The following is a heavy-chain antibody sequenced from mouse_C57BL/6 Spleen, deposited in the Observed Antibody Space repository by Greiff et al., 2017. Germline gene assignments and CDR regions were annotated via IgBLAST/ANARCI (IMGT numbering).Heavy chain of an antibody. V-gene: IGHV1-85*01. J-gene: IGHJ4*01. CDR2: IYPRDGST. CDR1: GYTFPSYD. Sequence: QVQLKASGPELVQPGASVKLSCKASGYTFPSYDINWVQQRPGQGLAWIGWIYPRDGSTKYNEKFKGKATLTVDTSSSTAYMELHSLTSEDSAVYCCARGAMDYWGQGTSVTVSS. CDR3: ARGAMDY.